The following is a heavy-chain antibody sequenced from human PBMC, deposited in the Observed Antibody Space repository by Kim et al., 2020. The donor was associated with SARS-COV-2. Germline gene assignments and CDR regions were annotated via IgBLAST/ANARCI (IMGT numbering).Heavy chain of an antibody. J-gene: IGHJ2*01. D-gene: IGHD6-19*01. V-gene: IGHV6-1*01. CDR3: ARDFISIAVVAPWYFDL. CDR2: TYYRSKWYN. Sequence: SQTLSLTCAISGDSVSSNSAAWNWIRQSPSRGLEWLGRTYYRSKWYNDYAVSVKSRITINPDTSKNQFSLQLNSVTPEDTAVYYCARDFISIAVVAPWYFDLWGRGTLVTVSS. CDR1: GDSVSSNSAA.